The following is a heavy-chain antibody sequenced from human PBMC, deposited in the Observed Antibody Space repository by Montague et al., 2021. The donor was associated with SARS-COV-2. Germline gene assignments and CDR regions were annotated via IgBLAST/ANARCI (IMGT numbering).Heavy chain of an antibody. D-gene: IGHD6-19*01. CDR3: VRDLVGWSVEWFDH. J-gene: IGHJ5*02. CDR2: TSPSGGT. V-gene: IGHV4-61*02. Sequence: TLSLTCTVSGGSISGGTYHWSWIRQPAGQRLEWIGRTSPSGGTRYNPSLRGRVTISVDTSQNQFSLSLSSVTAADTAVYYCVRDLVGWSVEWFDHWGQGTLVTVSS. CDR1: GGSISGGTYH.